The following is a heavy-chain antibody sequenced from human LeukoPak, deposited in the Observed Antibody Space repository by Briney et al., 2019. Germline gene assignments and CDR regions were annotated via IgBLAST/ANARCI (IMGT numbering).Heavy chain of an antibody. CDR3: ARTVSGYYFNA. D-gene: IGHD5-12*01. CDR1: GGSISSHY. V-gene: IGHV4-59*11. CDR2: VAYSGST. J-gene: IGHJ5*02. Sequence: SETLSLTCTVSGGSISSHYWSWIRQSPGKGLEWIGYVAYSGSTNYNPSHKSRVTISLDTSKNQFSLKLSSVTAADTAVYYCARTVSGYYFNAWGQGTLVTVSS.